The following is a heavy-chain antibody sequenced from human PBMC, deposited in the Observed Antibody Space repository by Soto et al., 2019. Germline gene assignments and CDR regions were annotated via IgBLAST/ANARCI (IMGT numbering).Heavy chain of an antibody. V-gene: IGHV1-69*06. D-gene: IGHD2-15*01. J-gene: IGHJ6*02. CDR1: GGTFSSYA. Sequence: SVKVSCKASGGTFSSYAISWVRQAPGQGLEWMGGIIPIFGTANYAQKFQGRVTITADKSTSTAYMELSSLRSEDTAVYYCASSIVVVVAARDSGYYYYGMDVWGQGTTVTASS. CDR2: IIPIFGTA. CDR3: ASSIVVVVAARDSGYYYYGMDV.